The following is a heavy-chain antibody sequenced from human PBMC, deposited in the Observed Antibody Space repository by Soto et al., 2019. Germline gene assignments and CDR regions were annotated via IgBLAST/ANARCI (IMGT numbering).Heavy chain of an antibody. CDR1: GGSISSYY. CDR2: IYYSGST. D-gene: IGHD3-3*01. V-gene: IGHV4-59*08. CDR3: ARHVVVDYDFFVLEGLRAYMDV. Sequence: SETLSLTCTVSGGSISSYYWSWIRQPPGKGLEWIGYIYYSGSTNYNPSLKSRVTISVDTSKNQFSLKLSSVTAADTAVYYCARHVVVDYDFFVLEGLRAYMDVWGKGTTVTVSS. J-gene: IGHJ6*03.